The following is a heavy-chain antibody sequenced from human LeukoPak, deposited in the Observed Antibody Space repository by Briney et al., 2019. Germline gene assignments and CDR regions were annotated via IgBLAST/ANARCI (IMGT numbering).Heavy chain of an antibody. CDR1: GYTLTELS. J-gene: IGHJ4*02. Sequence: ASVKVSCKVSGYTLTELSMHWVRQAPGKGLEWMGGFDPEDGETIYAQKFQGRVTMTEDTSTDTAYMELSSLRFEDTAVYYCATGGMITFGGVPNFDYWGQGTLVTVSS. V-gene: IGHV1-24*01. D-gene: IGHD3-16*01. CDR2: FDPEDGET. CDR3: ATGGMITFGGVPNFDY.